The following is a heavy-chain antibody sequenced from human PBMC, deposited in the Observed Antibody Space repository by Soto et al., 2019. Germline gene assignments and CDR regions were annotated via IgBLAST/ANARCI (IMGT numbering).Heavy chain of an antibody. D-gene: IGHD3-16*01. J-gene: IGHJ4*02. CDR3: ARDAEDYVWGSYHDY. V-gene: IGHV1-69*01. Sequence: QVQLVQSGAEVKKPGSSVKVSCKASGGTFSSYAISWVRQAPGQGLEWMGGIIPIFGTSNYAQKFQGRVTITADESTSTAYMELSSMRSEDTAVYYCARDAEDYVWGSYHDYWGQGTLVTVSS. CDR1: GGTFSSYA. CDR2: IIPIFGTS.